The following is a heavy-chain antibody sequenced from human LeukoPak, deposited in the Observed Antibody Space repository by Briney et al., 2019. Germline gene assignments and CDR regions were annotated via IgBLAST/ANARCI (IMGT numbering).Heavy chain of an antibody. J-gene: IGHJ4*02. CDR3: ARGPLYYFDY. CDR1: GFTFSSYG. D-gene: IGHD2-15*01. CDR2: IWYDGSNK. Sequence: GRSLRLSCAASGFTFSSYGMHWVRQAPGKGLEWVAVIWYDGSNKYCADSVKGRFTISRDNSKNTLYLQMNSLRAEDTAVYYCARGPLYYFDYWGQGTLVTVSS. V-gene: IGHV3-33*01.